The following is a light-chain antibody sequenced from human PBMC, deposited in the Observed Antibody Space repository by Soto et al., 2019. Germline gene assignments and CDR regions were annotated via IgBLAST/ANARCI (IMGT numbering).Light chain of an antibody. CDR2: GAS. CDR1: QSVSSN. V-gene: IGKV3-15*01. Sequence: EIVMTQSPATLSVSPGERAPLSCRASQSVSSNLAWYQQKPGQAPRLLIYGASIRATGIPARFSGSGSWTEFTLTISSLQSEDFAVYYCQQYNTWPPITFGQGTRLEIK. CDR3: QQYNTWPPIT. J-gene: IGKJ5*01.